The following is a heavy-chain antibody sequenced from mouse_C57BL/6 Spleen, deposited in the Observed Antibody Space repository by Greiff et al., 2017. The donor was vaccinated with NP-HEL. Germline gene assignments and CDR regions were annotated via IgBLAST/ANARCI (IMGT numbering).Heavy chain of an antibody. CDR3: APITTVVGGDFDY. CDR1: GYTFTSYW. D-gene: IGHD1-1*01. Sequence: VQLQQPGAELVKPGASVKLSCKASGYTFTSYWMHWVKQRPGQGLEWIGMIYPNSGSTNYNEKFKSKATLTVDKSSSTAYMQLSSLTSEDSAVYYCAPITTVVGGDFDYWGQGTTLTVSS. CDR2: IYPNSGST. V-gene: IGHV1-64*01. J-gene: IGHJ2*01.